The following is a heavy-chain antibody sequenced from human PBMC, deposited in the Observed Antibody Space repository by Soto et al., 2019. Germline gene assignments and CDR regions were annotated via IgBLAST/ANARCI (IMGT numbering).Heavy chain of an antibody. D-gene: IGHD3-9*01. CDR3: ARDHYVYDILTGYGYYYGMDV. V-gene: IGHV4-30-4*01. CDR2: IYYSEST. J-gene: IGHJ6*02. CDR1: GGSISSGDYY. Sequence: QVQLQESGPGLVKPSQTLSLTCTVSGGSISSGDYYWSWIRQPPGKGLEWIGYIYYSESTYYNPSLKSRVTISVDSSKNQFSLKLSSVTAADTAVYYCARDHYVYDILTGYGYYYGMDVWGQGTTVTVSS.